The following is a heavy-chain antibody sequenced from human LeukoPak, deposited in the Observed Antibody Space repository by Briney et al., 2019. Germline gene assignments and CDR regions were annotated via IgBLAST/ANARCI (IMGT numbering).Heavy chain of an antibody. CDR1: GFRFDDYA. CDR2: ITWNSGSV. V-gene: IGHV3-9*03. CDR3: AKGDCSSTSCPASGY. D-gene: IGHD2-2*01. Sequence: GGSLRLSCAASGFRFDDYAMHWVRQAPGKGPEWVSGITWNSGSVGYADSVQGRFTISRDNAKNFLYLQMNSLRAEDMALYYCAKGDCSSTSCPASGYWGQGTLVTVSS. J-gene: IGHJ4*02.